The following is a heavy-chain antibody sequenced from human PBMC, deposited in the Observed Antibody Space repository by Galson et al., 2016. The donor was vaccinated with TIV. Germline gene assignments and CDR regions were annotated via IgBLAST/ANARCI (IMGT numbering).Heavy chain of an antibody. CDR2: IYSSGST. J-gene: IGHJ5*02. D-gene: IGHD6-19*01. Sequence: SETLSLTCTVSGGSISSYYWSWIRQPAGKGLEWIGRIYSSGSTKYNTSLKSRVTMSVGTSKNQFSLNLKSVTAADTAVYYCARQSLAVAGAPFDPWGQGTLVTVSS. CDR3: ARQSLAVAGAPFDP. CDR1: GGSISSYY. V-gene: IGHV4-4*07.